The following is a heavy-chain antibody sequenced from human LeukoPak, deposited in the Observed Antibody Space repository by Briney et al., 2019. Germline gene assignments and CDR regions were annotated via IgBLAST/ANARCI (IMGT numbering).Heavy chain of an antibody. CDR2: ISAYDGNT. Sequence: ASVKVSCKASGYTFTSYGISWVRQAPGQGLEWVGWISAYDGNTNYAQKFQGRVTMTADTSTSTAHMELRSLRYDDTAVYYCARDGRFAAYEPDYWGQGTLVTVSS. J-gene: IGHJ4*02. CDR3: ARDGRFAAYEPDY. V-gene: IGHV1-18*01. D-gene: IGHD1-26*01. CDR1: GYTFTSYG.